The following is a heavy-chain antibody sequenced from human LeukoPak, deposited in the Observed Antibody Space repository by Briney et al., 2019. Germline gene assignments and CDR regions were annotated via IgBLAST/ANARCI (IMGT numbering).Heavy chain of an antibody. CDR2: IRGSGSTI. CDR1: GFTFSSDE. V-gene: IGHV3-48*03. D-gene: IGHD3-10*01. CDR3: AKLMVRGTSFDY. Sequence: GGSLRLSCAASGFTFSSDEMNWVRQAPGKGLEWVSYIRGSGSTIYYADSVKGRFTISRDNAKNSLYQQMTSLRAEDTAVYYCAKLMVRGTSFDYWGQGTLVTVSS. J-gene: IGHJ4*02.